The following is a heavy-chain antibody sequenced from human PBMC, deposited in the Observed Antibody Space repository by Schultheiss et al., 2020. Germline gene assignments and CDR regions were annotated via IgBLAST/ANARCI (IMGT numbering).Heavy chain of an antibody. CDR1: GYTFTGYF. D-gene: IGHD4-17*01. V-gene: IGHV1-2*02. CDR3: ARDSGSTLTTFGPPGHP. J-gene: IGHJ5*02. CDR2: INPNSGGT. Sequence: ASVKVSCEASGYTFTGYFMHWVRQAPGQGLEWMGWINPNSGGTNYAQKFQGRVTMTRDTSISTAYMELSRLRSDDTAVYYCARDSGSTLTTFGPPGHPWGQGTLVTVSS.